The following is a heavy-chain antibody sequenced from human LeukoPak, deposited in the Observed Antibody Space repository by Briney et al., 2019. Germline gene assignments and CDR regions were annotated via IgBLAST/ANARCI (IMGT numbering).Heavy chain of an antibody. CDR1: GYTFTSDY. CDR2: VHSSGGVI. CDR3: AGSSHQRNWFDP. J-gene: IGHJ5*02. D-gene: IGHD1-26*01. V-gene: IGHV1-46*01. Sequence: ASVKVSCKASGYTFTSDYMNWVRQAPGQGLEWMGIVHSSGGVIKYAQEFQDRLTVTRDTSTSTIYMELSSLRSEDTAVYYCAGSSHQRNWFDPWGQGTLVIVSS.